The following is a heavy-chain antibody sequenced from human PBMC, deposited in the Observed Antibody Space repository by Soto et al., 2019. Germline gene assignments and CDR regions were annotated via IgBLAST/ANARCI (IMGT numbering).Heavy chain of an antibody. V-gene: IGHV1-69*13. CDR1: GGTFSSYA. D-gene: IGHD6-13*01. CDR3: ARDGQHTKAPYYSYYYGMDV. Sequence: GASVKVSCKASGGTFSSYAISWVRQAPGQGLEWMGGIIPIFGTANYAQKFQGRVTIAADESTSTAYMELSSLRSEDTAVYYCARDGQHTKAPYYSYYYGMDVWGQGTTVTVSS. CDR2: IIPIFGTA. J-gene: IGHJ6*02.